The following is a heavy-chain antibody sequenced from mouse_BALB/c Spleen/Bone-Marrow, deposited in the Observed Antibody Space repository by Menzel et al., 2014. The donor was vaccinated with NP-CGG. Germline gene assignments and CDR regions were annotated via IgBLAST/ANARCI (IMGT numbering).Heavy chain of an antibody. J-gene: IGHJ2*01. CDR3: AKGGNYRYDFDY. V-gene: IGHV1-14*01. CDR1: GYTFTSYV. Sequence: VQLQQSGPELVMPGASVKMSCKASGYTFTSYVMHWVKQKPGQGLEWIGYINPYNDGTKYNEKFKGMATLTSDRSSSTAYMELSSLTSEDSAVYYCAKGGNYRYDFDYWGQGTTLTVSS. D-gene: IGHD2-14*01. CDR2: INPYNDGT.